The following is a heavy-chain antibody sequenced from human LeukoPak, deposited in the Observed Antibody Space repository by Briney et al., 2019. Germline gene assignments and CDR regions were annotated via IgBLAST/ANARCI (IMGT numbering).Heavy chain of an antibody. CDR2: IYYSGST. Sequence: SETLSLTCTVSGGSISSSSYYWGWIRQPPGKGLEWIGSIYYSGSTYYNPSLKSRVTISVDTSKNQFSLKLSSVTAADTAVYYCARQGLDRGWFDPWGQGTLVTVSS. J-gene: IGHJ5*02. CDR3: ARQGLDRGWFDP. CDR1: GGSISSSSYY. D-gene: IGHD3/OR15-3a*01. V-gene: IGHV4-39*01.